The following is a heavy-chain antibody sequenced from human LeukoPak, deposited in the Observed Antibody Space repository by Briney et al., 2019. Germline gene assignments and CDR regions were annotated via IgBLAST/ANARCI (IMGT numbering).Heavy chain of an antibody. CDR1: GFTFSNYG. Sequence: PGGSLRLSCAASGFTFSNYGMHWVRQAPGRGLEWVAFIRYDGSNQYHADSLKGRFTISRDNSKNTLYLQMNSLRAEDTAVYYCAKAQRLLLEGPDYWGQGTLVTVSS. J-gene: IGHJ4*02. CDR3: AKAQRLLLEGPDY. CDR2: IRYDGSNQ. V-gene: IGHV3-30*02. D-gene: IGHD3-10*01.